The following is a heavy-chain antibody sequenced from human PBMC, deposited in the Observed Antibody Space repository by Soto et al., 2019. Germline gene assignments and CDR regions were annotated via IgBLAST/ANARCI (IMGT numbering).Heavy chain of an antibody. CDR3: ARDPGYSSSWYSKRTYYYYMDV. V-gene: IGHV3-21*01. D-gene: IGHD6-13*01. CDR2: ISSSSSYI. J-gene: IGHJ6*03. CDR1: GFTFSSYS. Sequence: PGGSLRLSCAASGFTFSSYSMNWVRQAPGKGLEWVSSISSSSSYIYYADSVKGRFTISRDNAKNSLYLQMNSLRAEDTAVYYCARDPGYSSSWYSKRTYYYYMDVWGKGTTVTVSS.